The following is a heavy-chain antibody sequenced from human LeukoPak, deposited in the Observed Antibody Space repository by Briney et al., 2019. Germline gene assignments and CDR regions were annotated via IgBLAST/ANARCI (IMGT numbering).Heavy chain of an antibody. CDR3: ARGAAIVPYFVVVVAATPPYYGMDV. J-gene: IGHJ6*02. V-gene: IGHV1-2*02. D-gene: IGHD2-15*01. CDR1: GYTLTGYY. CDR2: INPNSGGT. Sequence: GASVKVSCKASGYTLTGYYMHWVRQAPGQGLEWMGWINPNSGGTNYAQKFQGRVTMTRDTSISTAYMELSRLRSDDTAVYYCARGAAIVPYFVVVVAATPPYYGMDVWGQGTTVTVSS.